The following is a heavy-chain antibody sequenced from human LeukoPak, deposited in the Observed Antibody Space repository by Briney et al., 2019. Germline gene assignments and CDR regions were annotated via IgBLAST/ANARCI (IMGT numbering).Heavy chain of an antibody. CDR1: SDSINRSNW. J-gene: IGHJ3*02. D-gene: IGHD3-9*01. CDR2: IYRSGST. CDR3: AGGALTGYSIGAFDI. Sequence: SETVSLTCSVSSDSINRSNWWSWARQPPGKGLEWIGEIYRSGSTNYNPYHKSRVTIAVDKSKNQFSLRLSSVTAADTAVYYCAGGALTGYSIGAFDIWGQGTMVTVSS. V-gene: IGHV4-4*02.